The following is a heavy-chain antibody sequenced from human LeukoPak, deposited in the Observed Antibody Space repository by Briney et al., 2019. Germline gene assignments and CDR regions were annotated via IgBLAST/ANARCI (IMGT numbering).Heavy chain of an antibody. CDR1: GFAFSTYS. Sequence: HGMSLRLTCAASGFAFSTYSMNWIRKATGKGLEWISSITITCTYIYYADSVKGRFTISRDNAKNSLYLQMNSLRAEDTAVYFCARVAGGKFHLDYWGQGTQVTVSS. CDR3: ARVAGGKFHLDY. D-gene: IGHD6-13*01. J-gene: IGHJ4*02. V-gene: IGHV3-21*01. CDR2: ITITCTYI.